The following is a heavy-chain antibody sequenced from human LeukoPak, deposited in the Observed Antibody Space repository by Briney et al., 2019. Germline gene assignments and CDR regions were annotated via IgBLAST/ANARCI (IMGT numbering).Heavy chain of an antibody. V-gene: IGHV4-59*08. CDR2: TYYSGST. Sequence: SETLSLTCTVSGGSISSYYWSWIRQPPGKGLEWIGYTYYSGSTNYNPSLKSRVTISVDTSKNQFSLKLSSVTAADTAVYYCARQRGSWDNWFDPWGQGTLVTVSS. CDR3: ARQRGSWDNWFDP. D-gene: IGHD6-13*01. J-gene: IGHJ5*02. CDR1: GGSISSYY.